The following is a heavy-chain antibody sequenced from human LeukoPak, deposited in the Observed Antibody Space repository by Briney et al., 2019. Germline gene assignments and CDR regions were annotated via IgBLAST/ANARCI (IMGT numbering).Heavy chain of an antibody. Sequence: ASVKVSCKASGYTFTSYGISWVRQAPGQGLEWMGWISAYNGNTNYAQKLQGRVTMTTDTSTSTAYMELRSLRSDDTAVYYCARGVGKYCSSTSCPQYDFDYWGQGTLVTVSS. CDR2: ISAYNGNT. V-gene: IGHV1-18*01. D-gene: IGHD2-2*01. CDR3: ARGVGKYCSSTSCPQYDFDY. CDR1: GYTFTSYG. J-gene: IGHJ4*02.